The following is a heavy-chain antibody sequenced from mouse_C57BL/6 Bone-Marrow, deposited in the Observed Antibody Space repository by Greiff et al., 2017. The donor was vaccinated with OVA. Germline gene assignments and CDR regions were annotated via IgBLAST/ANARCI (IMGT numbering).Heavy chain of an antibody. J-gene: IGHJ1*03. CDR2: ISSGGSYT. Sequence: DVKLVESGGDLVKPGGSLKLSCAASGFTFSSYGMSWVRQTPDKRLEWVATISSGGSYTYYPDSVKGRFTISRDNAKNTLYLQMSSLKSEDTAMYYCARSLLLRYPYWYFDVWGTGTTVTVSS. CDR1: GFTFSSYG. V-gene: IGHV5-6*02. D-gene: IGHD1-1*01. CDR3: ARSLLLRYPYWYFDV.